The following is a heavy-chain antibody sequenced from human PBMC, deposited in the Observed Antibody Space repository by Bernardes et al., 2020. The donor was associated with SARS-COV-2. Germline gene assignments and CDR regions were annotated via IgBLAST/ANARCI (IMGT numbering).Heavy chain of an antibody. CDR1: GFTFSNNW. V-gene: IGHV3-74*01. D-gene: IGHD3-22*01. CDR2: INSDGSST. CDR3: ARSSGYIDY. Sequence: GRSLRLSCAASGFTFSNNWMHWVRQAPGKGLVWVSHINSDGSSTNYADSVKGRFTISRDNAKNTLYLQMNSLRAEDTAVYYCARSSGYIDYWGQGTLVTVSS. J-gene: IGHJ4*02.